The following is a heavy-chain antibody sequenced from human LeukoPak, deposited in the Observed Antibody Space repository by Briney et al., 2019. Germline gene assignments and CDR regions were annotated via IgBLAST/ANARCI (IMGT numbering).Heavy chain of an antibody. CDR2: IIPIFGTA. Sequence: SVKVSCKASGGTFSSYAISWVRQAPGQGLEWMGGIIPIFGTANYAQKFQGRVTITADKSTSTAYMELSSLRSEDTAVYYCASDSGSYFLSYYYYYMDVWGKGTTVTISS. D-gene: IGHD1-26*01. CDR1: GGTFSSYA. V-gene: IGHV1-69*06. CDR3: ASDSGSYFLSYYYYYMDV. J-gene: IGHJ6*03.